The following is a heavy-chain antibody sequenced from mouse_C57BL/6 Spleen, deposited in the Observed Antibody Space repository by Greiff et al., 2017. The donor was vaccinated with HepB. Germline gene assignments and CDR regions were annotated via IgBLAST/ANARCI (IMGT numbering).Heavy chain of an antibody. CDR1: GFTFSSYA. CDR2: ISDGGSYT. D-gene: IGHD1-1*01. V-gene: IGHV5-4*01. CDR3: ARDPGYGSSYWYFDV. J-gene: IGHJ1*03. Sequence: EVKLVESGGGLVKPGGSLKLSCAASGFTFSSYAMSWVRQTPEKRLEWVATISDGGSYTYYPDNVKGRFTISRDNAKNNLYLQMSHLKSEDTAMYYCARDPGYGSSYWYFDVWGTGTTVTVAS.